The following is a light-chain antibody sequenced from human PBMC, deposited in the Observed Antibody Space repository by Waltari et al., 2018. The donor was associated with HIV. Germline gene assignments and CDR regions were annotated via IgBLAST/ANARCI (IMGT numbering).Light chain of an antibody. J-gene: IGLJ3*02. CDR1: SSDVGSYNI. CDR2: EGS. CDR3: CSYAGTNWV. V-gene: IGLV2-23*01. Sequence: QSALTPPASVSGSPGQSITISCTGTSSDVGSYNIVSWYQQHPGKAPKLMIYEGSKRPSGVSNRFSGSKSGNTASLTISGLQAEDEADYYCCSYAGTNWVFGGGTKLTVL.